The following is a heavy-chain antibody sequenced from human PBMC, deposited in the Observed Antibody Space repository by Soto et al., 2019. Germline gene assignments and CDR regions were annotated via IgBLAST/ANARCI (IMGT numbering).Heavy chain of an antibody. J-gene: IGHJ4*02. CDR3: ARAVRTTSCCTWDF. D-gene: IGHD2-2*01. CDR1: GFTFSDYY. Sequence: QVQLVESGGGLVKPGGSLRLSCAASGFTFSDYYMSWIRQAPGKGLEWVSSISNSGRTIYYTDSVKGRVTISRDNAQNSLYLEMNNLRAEDTAVYYCARAVRTTSCCTWDFWGQGTLVTVSS. V-gene: IGHV3-11*01. CDR2: ISNSGRTI.